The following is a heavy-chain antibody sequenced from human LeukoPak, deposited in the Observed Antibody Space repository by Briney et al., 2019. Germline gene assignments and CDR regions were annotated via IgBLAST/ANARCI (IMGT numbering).Heavy chain of an antibody. CDR3: ARESGYCSNTSCYTDY. J-gene: IGHJ4*02. V-gene: IGHV1-18*01. CDR2: ISAYSGNT. D-gene: IGHD2-2*02. Sequence: ASVKVSCKAPGYTFTNYGVSWVRQAPGQGLEWMGWISAYSGNTNYAQKLQGRVIMTTDTSTTTAYMELRSLRSDDTAVYYCARESGYCSNTSCYTDYWGQGTLVTVSS. CDR1: GYTFTNYG.